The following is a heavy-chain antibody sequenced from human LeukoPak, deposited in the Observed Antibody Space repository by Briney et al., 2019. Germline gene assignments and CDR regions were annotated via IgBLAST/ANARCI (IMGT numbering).Heavy chain of an antibody. D-gene: IGHD1-14*01. CDR3: ARSSHPAGLNFDY. CDR2: IYCGGSN. Sequence: SQTLSLTCAVSGSSINSGGYYWSWIPQHPGKGLESIGYIYCGGSNSYNPSLKSRVTISVDTSKYQFPLKMSSVAAADTAVYYCARSSHPAGLNFDYWGQGTLVTVSS. V-gene: IGHV4-31*11. J-gene: IGHJ4*02. CDR1: GSSINSGGYY.